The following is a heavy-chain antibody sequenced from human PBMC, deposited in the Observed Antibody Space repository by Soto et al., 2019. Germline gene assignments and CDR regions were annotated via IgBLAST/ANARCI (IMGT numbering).Heavy chain of an antibody. V-gene: IGHV3-7*01. Sequence: PGESLKISCAASGFTFSRYWMTWVRQAPGKGLEWVAKIKQDGSEKYYVDSVKGRSTISRDNAKNSLYLQMNSLRAEDTAVYYCARLLYYYESSGYGAFDIWGQGTMVTVSS. CDR2: IKQDGSEK. D-gene: IGHD3-22*01. CDR3: ARLLYYYESSGYGAFDI. J-gene: IGHJ3*02. CDR1: GFTFSRYW.